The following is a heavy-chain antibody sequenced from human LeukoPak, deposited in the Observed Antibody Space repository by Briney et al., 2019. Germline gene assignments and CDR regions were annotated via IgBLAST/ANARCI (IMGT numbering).Heavy chain of an antibody. D-gene: IGHD6-13*01. CDR2: IIPIFGTA. V-gene: IGHV1-69*13. CDR1: GYTFTSYG. CDR3: ARDRGGYSSPEIFFDY. Sequence: ASVKVSCKASGYTFTSYGISWVRQAPGQGLEWMGGIIPIFGTANYAQKFQGRVTITADESTSTAYMELSSLRSEDTAVYYCARDRGGYSSPEIFFDYWGQGTLVTVSS. J-gene: IGHJ4*02.